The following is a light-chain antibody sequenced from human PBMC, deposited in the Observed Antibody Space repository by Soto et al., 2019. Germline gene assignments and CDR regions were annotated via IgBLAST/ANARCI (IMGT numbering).Light chain of an antibody. CDR2: VGTGGIVG. CDR3: GADQGGGSNFFVV. V-gene: IGLV9-49*01. CDR1: SGYSNYK. J-gene: IGLJ2*01. Sequence: QAVVTQPPSASASLGASVTLTCTLSSGYSNYKVDWYQQRPGKGPRFVMRVGTGGIVGSKGDGIPDRFSVLGSGLNRYLTIKNIQEEDEGDSPWGADQGGGSNFFVVSGGGTKPTAL.